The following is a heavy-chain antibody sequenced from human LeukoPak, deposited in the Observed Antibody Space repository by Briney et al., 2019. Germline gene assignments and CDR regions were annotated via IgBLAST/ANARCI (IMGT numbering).Heavy chain of an antibody. CDR2: ISYDGSNK. CDR3: ARSLSKSDYYYYGMDV. V-gene: IGHV3-30-3*01. J-gene: IGHJ6*02. D-gene: IGHD3-9*01. CDR1: GFTFSSYA. Sequence: PGRSLRLSCAASGFTFSSYAVHWVRQAPGKGLEWVAVISYDGSNKYYADSVKGRFTISRDNSKNTLYLQMNSLRAEDTAVYYCARSLSKSDYYYYGMDVWGQGTTVTVSS.